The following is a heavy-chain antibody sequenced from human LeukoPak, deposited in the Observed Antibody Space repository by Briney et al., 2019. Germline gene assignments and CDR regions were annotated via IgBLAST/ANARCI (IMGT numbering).Heavy chain of an antibody. Sequence: AGGSLRLSCAASGFTFSSYAMHWVRQAPGKGLEWVAVISYDGSNKYYADSVKGRFTISRDNSKNTLYLQMNSLRAEDTAVYYCAKPRGLNIVGAHFDYWGQGTLVTVSS. V-gene: IGHV3-30-3*02. CDR2: ISYDGSNK. J-gene: IGHJ4*02. CDR3: AKPRGLNIVGAHFDY. D-gene: IGHD1-26*01. CDR1: GFTFSSYA.